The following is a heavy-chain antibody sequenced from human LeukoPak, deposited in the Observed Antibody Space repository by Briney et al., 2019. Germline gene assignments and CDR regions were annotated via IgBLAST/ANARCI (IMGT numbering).Heavy chain of an antibody. J-gene: IGHJ4*02. CDR2: ISDGSHHI. CDR3: ARDGGSSVRGVTNSFDY. D-gene: IGHD3-10*01. V-gene: IGHV3-21*01. Sequence: GGSLRLSCAASGFTFSTYSMNWVRQAPGKGLEWVSSISDGSHHIYYADSVKGRFSISRDNAMNSLYLQMNSLTAEDTAVYYCARDGGSSVRGVTNSFDYWGQGTLVTVSS. CDR1: GFTFSTYS.